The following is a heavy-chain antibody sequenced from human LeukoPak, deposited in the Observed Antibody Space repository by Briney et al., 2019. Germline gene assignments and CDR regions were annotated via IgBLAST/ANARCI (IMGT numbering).Heavy chain of an antibody. D-gene: IGHD2-15*01. V-gene: IGHV3-7*01. CDR1: GFTFSSYW. CDR3: ARVVVAATLIWFDP. Sequence: GGSLRLSCAASGFTFSSYWMSCVRQAPGKGLEWVANIKQDGGEIYYVDSVKGRFTISRDNAKNSLYLQMNSLTAEDTGVYYCARVVVAATLIWFDPWGQGTLVTVSS. J-gene: IGHJ5*02. CDR2: IKQDGGEI.